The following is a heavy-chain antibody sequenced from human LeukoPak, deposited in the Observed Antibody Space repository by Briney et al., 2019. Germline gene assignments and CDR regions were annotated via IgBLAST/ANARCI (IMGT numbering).Heavy chain of an antibody. V-gene: IGHV4-59*04. J-gene: IGHJ4*02. CDR1: GDSFRSYY. CDR2: IYYSGST. Sequence: PSETLSLTCTVSGDSFRSYYWSWIRQPPGKGLEWIGNIYYSGSTYYNPSLKSRVTISVDTSKNQFSLKLSSVTAADTAVFYCAIRYYYGSGSYDYWGQGTLVTVSS. D-gene: IGHD3-10*01. CDR3: AIRYYYGSGSYDY.